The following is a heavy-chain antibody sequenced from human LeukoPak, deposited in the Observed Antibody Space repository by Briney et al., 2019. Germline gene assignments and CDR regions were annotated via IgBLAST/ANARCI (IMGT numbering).Heavy chain of an antibody. Sequence: SETLSLTCTVSGGSISSYYWSWIRQPPGKGLEWIGYIYYSGSTNYNPCLKSRVTISVDTSKNQFSLKLSSVTAADTAVYYCARGYYYYGMDVWGQGTTVTVSS. CDR1: GGSISSYY. V-gene: IGHV4-59*01. CDR2: IYYSGST. J-gene: IGHJ6*02. CDR3: ARGYYYYGMDV.